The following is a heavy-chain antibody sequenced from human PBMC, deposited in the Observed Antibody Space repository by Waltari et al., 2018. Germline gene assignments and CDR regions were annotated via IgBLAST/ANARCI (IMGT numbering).Heavy chain of an antibody. D-gene: IGHD6-19*01. V-gene: IGHV4-59*11. Sequence: QVQLQESGPGLVKPSETQSLTCTVPGGSISSPYWSWIRQPPGKGLEWIGYIYYSGSTNYNPSLKSRVTISVDTSKNQFSLKLSSVTAADTAVYYCARAPYSSGRDAFDIWGQGTMVTVSS. CDR3: ARAPYSSGRDAFDI. CDR1: GGSISSPY. J-gene: IGHJ3*02. CDR2: IYYSGST.